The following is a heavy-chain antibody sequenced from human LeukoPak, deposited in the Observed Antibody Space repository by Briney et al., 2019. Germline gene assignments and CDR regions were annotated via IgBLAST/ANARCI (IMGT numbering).Heavy chain of an antibody. Sequence: GGALRLPCATAGFPFTETWMHWVRQVPWKGPLRVSRIRTDGSDEMYAEGVKGRFTISRDNAKNTLYMQMNSLRAEDTAVYYCARVNSSGWYSAFDIWGQGTMVTVSS. D-gene: IGHD6-19*01. J-gene: IGHJ3*02. CDR1: GFPFTETW. CDR2: IRTDGSDE. CDR3: ARVNSSGWYSAFDI. V-gene: IGHV3-74*03.